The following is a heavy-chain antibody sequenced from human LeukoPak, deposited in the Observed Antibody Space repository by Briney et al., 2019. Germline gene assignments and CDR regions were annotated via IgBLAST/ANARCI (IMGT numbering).Heavy chain of an antibody. Sequence: ASVNLSCKASGYTFTGYYMHWVRQAPGQGLEWMGWIDPNSGGTNYAQKFQGRVTMTRDTSISTAYMELSRLRSDDTAVYYCARDGVGYYDSSGYYYFQHWGQACPATVSS. CDR3: ARDGVGYYDSSGYYYFQH. CDR1: GYTFTGYY. J-gene: IGHJ1*01. V-gene: IGHV1-2*02. CDR2: IDPNSGGT. D-gene: IGHD3-22*01.